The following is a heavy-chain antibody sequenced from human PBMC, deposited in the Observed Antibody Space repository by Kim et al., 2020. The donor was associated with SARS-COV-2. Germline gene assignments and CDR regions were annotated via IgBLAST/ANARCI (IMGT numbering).Heavy chain of an antibody. CDR2: DV. Sequence: DVRYSPSFQGQVTISADRSIRTTYLQWRSLRASDTATYYCARQGGDPYFDYWGQGSLVTVSS. D-gene: IGHD2-21*02. V-gene: IGHV5-51*01. CDR3: ARQGGDPYFDY. J-gene: IGHJ4*02.